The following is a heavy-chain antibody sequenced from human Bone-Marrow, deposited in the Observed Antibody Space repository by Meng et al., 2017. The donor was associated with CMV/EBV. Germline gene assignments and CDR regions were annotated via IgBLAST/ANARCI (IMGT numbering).Heavy chain of an antibody. CDR3: ARGGNTYCGGDCDHNFDN. Sequence: GGSLRLSCAASGLTLSSYWMSWVRQAPGKGLEWVANIKQDGSEKYYVDSVKGRFTISRDKAKNSRYLQMNSRRAEDTAVYYCARGGNTYCGGDCDHNFDNWGQGALVTVSS. CDR2: IKQDGSEK. V-gene: IGHV3-7*01. J-gene: IGHJ4*01. D-gene: IGHD2-21*01. CDR1: GLTLSSYW.